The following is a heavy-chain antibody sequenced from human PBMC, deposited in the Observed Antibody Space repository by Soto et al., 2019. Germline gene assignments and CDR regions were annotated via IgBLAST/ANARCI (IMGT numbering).Heavy chain of an antibody. Sequence: QVQLVQSGAEVKKPGSSVKVSCKASGGTFSSYAISWVRQAPGQGLEWMGGIIPIFGTANYAQKFQGRVTITADESTSTAYMELSSLRSEDTAVYYCVRAGDYNYYDSSGYYQDYWGQGTLVTVSS. CDR3: VRAGDYNYYDSSGYYQDY. V-gene: IGHV1-69*01. CDR1: GGTFSSYA. D-gene: IGHD3-22*01. J-gene: IGHJ4*02. CDR2: IIPIFGTA.